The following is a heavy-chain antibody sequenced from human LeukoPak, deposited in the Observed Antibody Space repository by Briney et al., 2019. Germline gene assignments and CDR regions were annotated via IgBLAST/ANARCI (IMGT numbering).Heavy chain of an antibody. Sequence: SETLSLTCTVSGGSISSNTYYWGWIRQPPGKGLEWIGYISYSGSTNYNPSLKSRVTVSVDTSKNHFSLKLSSVTAADTALYYCARIPEYYYYYYMDVWGKGTTVTVSS. CDR2: ISYSGST. CDR1: GGSISSNTYY. J-gene: IGHJ6*03. V-gene: IGHV4-61*05. CDR3: ARIPEYYYYYYMDV. D-gene: IGHD2/OR15-2a*01.